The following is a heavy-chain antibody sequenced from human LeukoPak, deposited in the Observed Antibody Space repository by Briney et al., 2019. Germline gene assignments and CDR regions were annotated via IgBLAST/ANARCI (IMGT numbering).Heavy chain of an antibody. CDR3: ARDSDTAYYYYYMDV. J-gene: IGHJ6*03. CDR1: GGSISSYY. V-gene: IGHV4-59*12. CDR2: IYYSGST. Sequence: SETLSLTCTVSGGSISSYYWSWIRQPPGKGLEWIGYIYYSGSTNYNPSLKSRVTISVDTSKNQFSLKLSSVTAADTAVYYCARDSDTAYYYYYMDVWGKGTTVTVSS. D-gene: IGHD5-18*01.